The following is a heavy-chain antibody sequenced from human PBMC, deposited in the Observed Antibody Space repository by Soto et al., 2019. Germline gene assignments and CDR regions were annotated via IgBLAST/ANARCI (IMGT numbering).Heavy chain of an antibody. D-gene: IGHD2-2*01. CDR3: AKEGIFHSDIVVVPAAISGQSYFDY. CDR2: ISGSGGST. CDR1: GFTLSNLA. J-gene: IGHJ4*02. Sequence: CGSLTLSCAASGFTLSNLAMSWARQAPGKGLEWVSAISGSGGSTYYADSVKGRFTITRDNSKNTLYLQMNSLRAEDTAVYYCAKEGIFHSDIVVVPAAISGQSYFDYWGQGTLVTVSS. V-gene: IGHV3-23*01.